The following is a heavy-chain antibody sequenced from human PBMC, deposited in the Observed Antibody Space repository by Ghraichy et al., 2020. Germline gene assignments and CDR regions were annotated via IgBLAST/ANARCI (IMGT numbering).Heavy chain of an antibody. CDR1: VGSFSGYY. CDR3: ARSLPGVTMSDAFDI. V-gene: IGHV4-34*01. CDR2: INHSGST. Sequence: ESLNISCAVYVGSFSGYYWSWICQSPGKGLEWIGEINHSGSTNYNPSLKSRVTISADMSKNQFSLRLKSVTAADTALYYCARSLPGVTMSDAFDIWGQGTMVTVSS. J-gene: IGHJ3*02. D-gene: IGHD3-10*01.